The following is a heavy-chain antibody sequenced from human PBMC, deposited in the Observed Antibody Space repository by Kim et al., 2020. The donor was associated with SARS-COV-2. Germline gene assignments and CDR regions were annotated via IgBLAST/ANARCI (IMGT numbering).Heavy chain of an antibody. J-gene: IGHJ3*02. D-gene: IGHD2-15*01. Sequence: QKFQGRVTITADESTSTAYMELSSLRSEDTAVYYCARDGRNCSGGSCLDIWGQGTMVTVSS. CDR3: ARDGRNCSGGSCLDI. V-gene: IGHV1-69*01.